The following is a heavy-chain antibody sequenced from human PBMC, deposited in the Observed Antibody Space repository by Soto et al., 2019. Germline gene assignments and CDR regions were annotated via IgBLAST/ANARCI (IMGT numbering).Heavy chain of an antibody. V-gene: IGHV4-61*01. Sequence: SETLSLTCTVSGGSVSSGSYYWSWIRQPPGKGLEWIGYIYYSGSTNYNPSLKSRVTISVDTSKNQFSLKLSSVTAADTAVYYCARQFETRSDFWSGYYGPPTFDYWGQGTLVTVSS. CDR1: GGSVSSGSYY. D-gene: IGHD3-3*01. CDR3: ARQFETRSDFWSGYYGPPTFDY. J-gene: IGHJ4*02. CDR2: IYYSGST.